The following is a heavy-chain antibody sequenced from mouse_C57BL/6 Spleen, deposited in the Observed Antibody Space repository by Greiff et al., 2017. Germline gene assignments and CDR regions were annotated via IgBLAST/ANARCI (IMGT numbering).Heavy chain of an antibody. V-gene: IGHV1-42*01. J-gene: IGHJ1*03. CDR3: ARDDGRSSRYFDV. D-gene: IGHD1-1*01. CDR2: INPSTGGT. Sequence: EVQLQQSGPELVKPGASVKISCKASGYSFTGYYMNWVKQSPEKSLEWIGEINPSTGGTTYNQKFKAKATLTVDKSSSTAYMQLKSLTSADSAVYYCARDDGRSSRYFDVWGTGTTVTVSS. CDR1: GYSFTGYY.